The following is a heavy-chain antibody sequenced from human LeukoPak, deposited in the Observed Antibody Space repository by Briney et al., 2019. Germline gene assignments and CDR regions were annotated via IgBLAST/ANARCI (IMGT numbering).Heavy chain of an antibody. Sequence: SQTLSLTCAISGDSVSSNTAAWNWIRQSPPRGLEWLGRTYYRSNWFNDYAVSVKGRLTVNPDTSKNHFSLQLKYVTPEDTAVYYCARGGGSDSHFYYFGMDVWGKGTTVTASS. V-gene: IGHV6-1*01. CDR2: TYYRSNWFN. CDR3: ARGGGSDSHFYYFGMDV. CDR1: GDSVSSNTAA. D-gene: IGHD2-15*01. J-gene: IGHJ6*04.